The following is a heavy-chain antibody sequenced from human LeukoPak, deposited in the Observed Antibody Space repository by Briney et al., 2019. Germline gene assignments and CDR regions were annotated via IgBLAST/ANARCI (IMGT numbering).Heavy chain of an antibody. CDR3: AKDSPSMARGVIWDRFRWFDP. CDR1: GFTFSSYS. D-gene: IGHD3-10*01. Sequence: GGSLRLSCAASGFTFSSYSMNWVRQAPGKGLEWVSYISSSSTIYYADSVKGRFTISRDNAKNSLYLQMNSLRAEDTAVYYCAKDSPSMARGVIWDRFRWFDPWGQGTLVTVSS. V-gene: IGHV3-48*01. CDR2: ISSSSTI. J-gene: IGHJ5*02.